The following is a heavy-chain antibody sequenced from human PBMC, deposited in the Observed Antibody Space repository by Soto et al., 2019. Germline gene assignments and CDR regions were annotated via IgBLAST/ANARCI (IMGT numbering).Heavy chain of an antibody. CDR3: VRLGGNLDYSYYAMAV. D-gene: IGHD3-16*01. CDR2: INQDRTEK. Sequence: GGSLRLSCVGSGFTFSTYWMTWVRRAPGKGLEWVANINQDRTEKHYVDSVKGRFTISRDNAKNSLYLQMYSLRAEDTAVYYCVRLGGNLDYSYYAMAVWGQGTTVTVSS. V-gene: IGHV3-7*03. J-gene: IGHJ6*02. CDR1: GFTFSTYW.